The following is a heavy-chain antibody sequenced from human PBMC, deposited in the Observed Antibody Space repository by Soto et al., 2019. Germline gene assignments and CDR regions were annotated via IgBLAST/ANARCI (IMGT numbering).Heavy chain of an antibody. J-gene: IGHJ5*02. D-gene: IGHD4-17*01. V-gene: IGHV1-8*01. CDR2: MNPNSGNT. Sequence: QVQLVQSGAEVKKPGASVKVSCKASGYTFTSYDINWVRQATGQGLERMGWMNPNSGNTGYEQKFQGRVTMTRNTSISTAYMELSSLRADDTAVYYCARGKWGTKVTTGFDPWGQGTLVTVSS. CDR1: GYTFTSYD. CDR3: ARGKWGTKVTTGFDP.